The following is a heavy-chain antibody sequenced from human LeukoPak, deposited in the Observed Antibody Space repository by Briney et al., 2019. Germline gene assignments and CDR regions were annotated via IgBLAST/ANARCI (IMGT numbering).Heavy chain of an antibody. CDR3: ASGAVAGTGTFDY. CDR1: GGSFSGYY. Sequence: SETLSLTCAVYGGSFSGYYWSWIRQPPGKGLEWIGEINHSGSTNSNPSLKSRVTISVDTSKNQFSLKLSSVTAADTAVYYCASGAVAGTGTFDYWGQGTLVTVSS. J-gene: IGHJ4*02. CDR2: INHSGST. V-gene: IGHV4-34*01. D-gene: IGHD6-19*01.